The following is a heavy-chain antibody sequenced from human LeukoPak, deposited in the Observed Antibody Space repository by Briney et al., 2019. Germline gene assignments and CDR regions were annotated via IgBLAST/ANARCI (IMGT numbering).Heavy chain of an antibody. CDR3: AWHYFDY. Sequence: GGSLRLSCAASGFSLSNAWMSWVRQAPGKGLEWVGRIKAKTDGGTIEYAAPVTGRFTISRDDSKNTLYLQMNSLKTEDTAVYYCAWHYFDYWGQGTLVTVSS. J-gene: IGHJ4*02. D-gene: IGHD5-24*01. V-gene: IGHV3-15*01. CDR2: IKAKTDGGTI. CDR1: GFSLSNAW.